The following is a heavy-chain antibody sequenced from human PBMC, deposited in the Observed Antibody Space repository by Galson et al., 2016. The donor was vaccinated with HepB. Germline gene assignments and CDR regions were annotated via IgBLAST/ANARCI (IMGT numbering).Heavy chain of an antibody. Sequence: LRLSCAASGFTFSNYGMQWVRQAPGKGLEWVAVISYGGSTTYYADSVKGRFTISRDNSKNTVYLQMNSLRAEDTAVYYCARERGDRYGGGYQSSLAFWGQGTLVTVSS. CDR1: GFTFSNYG. D-gene: IGHD1-26*01. J-gene: IGHJ4*02. V-gene: IGHV3-30*03. CDR2: ISYGGSTT. CDR3: ARERGDRYGGGYQSSLAF.